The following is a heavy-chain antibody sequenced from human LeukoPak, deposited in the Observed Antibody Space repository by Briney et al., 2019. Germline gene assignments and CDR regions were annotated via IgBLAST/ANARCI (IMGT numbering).Heavy chain of an antibody. Sequence: SETLSLTCSVSGGSLSSSSYYWGWIRQPPGRGLEWIGNIYETGSTNYNPSLKSRVTISVDTSKNQFSLKLSSVTAADTAVYYCARVGDGYNNWGQGTLVTVSS. V-gene: IGHV4-39*07. D-gene: IGHD5-24*01. J-gene: IGHJ4*02. CDR1: GGSLSSSSYY. CDR3: ARVGDGYNN. CDR2: IYETGST.